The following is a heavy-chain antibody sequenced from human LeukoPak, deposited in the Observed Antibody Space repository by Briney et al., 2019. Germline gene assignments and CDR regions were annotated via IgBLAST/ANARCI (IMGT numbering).Heavy chain of an antibody. Sequence: GGPLRLSCSASGFTFSSYAMHWVRQAPGKGLEYVSPISSNGGSTYYADSVKGRFTISRDNSKNTLYLQMSSLRAEDTAVYYCVKVFTSYSSSWGDYFDYWGQGTLVTVSS. CDR3: VKVFTSYSSSWGDYFDY. V-gene: IGHV3-64D*06. D-gene: IGHD6-13*01. J-gene: IGHJ4*02. CDR1: GFTFSSYA. CDR2: ISSNGGST.